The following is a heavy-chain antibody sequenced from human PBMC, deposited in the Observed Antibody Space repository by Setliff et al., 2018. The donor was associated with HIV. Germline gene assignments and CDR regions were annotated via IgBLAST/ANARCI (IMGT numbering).Heavy chain of an antibody. D-gene: IGHD3-10*01. Sequence: KPSETLSLTCTVSGGSISSSSYYWGWIRQPPGKGPEWIGSIYYSGSTYYNPSLKSRVTISVDTSKNQFSLKLSSVTAADTAVYYCARVGDYGSGGWFDPWGQGTLVTVSS. J-gene: IGHJ5*02. CDR3: ARVGDYGSGGWFDP. CDR2: IYYSGST. V-gene: IGHV4-39*07. CDR1: GGSISSSSYY.